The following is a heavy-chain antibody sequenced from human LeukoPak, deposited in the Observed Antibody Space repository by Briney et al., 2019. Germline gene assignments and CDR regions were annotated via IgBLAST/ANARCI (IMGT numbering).Heavy chain of an antibody. Sequence: PGGSLRLSCVGSGFTFSAYDMQWVRQAPGKGLEWVSGTSRSSGAHYTDSVKGRFTISRDNSKDTLYLQMDSLRAEDTVVYYCAQGGYFAFDMWGQGTMVTVSS. D-gene: IGHD2-2*03. CDR1: GFTFSAYD. CDR2: TSRSSGA. V-gene: IGHV3-23*01. J-gene: IGHJ3*02. CDR3: AQGGYFAFDM.